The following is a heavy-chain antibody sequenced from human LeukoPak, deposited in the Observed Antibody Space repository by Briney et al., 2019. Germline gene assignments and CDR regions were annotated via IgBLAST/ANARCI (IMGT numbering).Heavy chain of an antibody. J-gene: IGHJ4*02. D-gene: IGHD6-19*01. Sequence: GGPLTLLCAACRFLFRSYAIYWLRQSPGKGLEGVSGISGSGGDTFFADSVKGGFTISRDNSKNPVFLQMDSLRAEDTAVYYCAKTTAGYSSGRYPGWPIDYWGQGTLVTVSS. CDR3: AKTTAGYSSGRYPGWPIDY. CDR1: RFLFRSYA. CDR2: ISGSGGDT. V-gene: IGHV3-23*01.